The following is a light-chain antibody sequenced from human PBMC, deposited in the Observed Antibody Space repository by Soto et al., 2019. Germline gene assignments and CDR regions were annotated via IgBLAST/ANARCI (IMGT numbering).Light chain of an antibody. J-gene: IGLJ1*01. CDR2: EVE. CDR3: SSYTTSYFYV. CDR1: GRDIGAYNY. Sequence: QSVLTQPASVSGSPGRSITISCTGSGRDIGAYNYVSWYQQHPGKAPKLIIYEVENRPSGVSNRFSASKSAFTASLTISGLQAEDEADYYCSSYTTSYFYVFGPGTKVTVL. V-gene: IGLV2-14*01.